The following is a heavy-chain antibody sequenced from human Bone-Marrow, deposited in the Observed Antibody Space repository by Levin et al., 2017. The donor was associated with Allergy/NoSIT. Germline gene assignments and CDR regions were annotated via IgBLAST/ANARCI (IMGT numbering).Heavy chain of an antibody. CDR3: ARGDITRIPPTMADF. CDR2: MNPNTGGS. V-gene: IGHV1-2*02. Sequence: GASVKVSCKTSGYTFTDYYIHWVRQAPGQGFEWMGWMNPNTGGSYFSQKFQGSGRLTVSRDTSISTAYMDLNSLRSDDTAVYYCARGDITRIPPTMADFWGQGTRVTVSS. CDR1: GYTFTDYY. D-gene: IGHD3-10*01. J-gene: IGHJ4*02.